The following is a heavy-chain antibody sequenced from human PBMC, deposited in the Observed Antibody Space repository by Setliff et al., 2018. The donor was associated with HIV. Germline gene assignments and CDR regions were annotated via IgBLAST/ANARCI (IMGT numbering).Heavy chain of an antibody. J-gene: IGHJ3*01. D-gene: IGHD3-3*01. Sequence: PSETLSLTCAVYGGSFSGYHWSWIRQPPGKGLEWIGEINHTGSSNYNPSLKSRVIILLDPSKNQFSLRLSSVTAADTAVYYCARLIGRYGVVVRPNGHAFDVWG. V-gene: IGHV4-34*01. CDR1: GGSFSGYH. CDR3: ARLIGRYGVVVRPNGHAFDV. CDR2: INHTGSS.